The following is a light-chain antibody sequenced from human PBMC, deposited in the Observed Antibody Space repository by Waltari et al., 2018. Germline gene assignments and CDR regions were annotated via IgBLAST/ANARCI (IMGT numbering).Light chain of an antibody. Sequence: DIQMTQSPSSLSASVGDRVTITCRASQSVSKYLNWYQQQPGKAPKLLISTTSKLQSGVPSRFSGSGSGTDFTLTISSLQLEDLATYYCQQSYKTPLSFGGGTKVEIK. V-gene: IGKV1-39*01. CDR2: TTS. CDR1: QSVSKY. CDR3: QQSYKTPLS. J-gene: IGKJ4*01.